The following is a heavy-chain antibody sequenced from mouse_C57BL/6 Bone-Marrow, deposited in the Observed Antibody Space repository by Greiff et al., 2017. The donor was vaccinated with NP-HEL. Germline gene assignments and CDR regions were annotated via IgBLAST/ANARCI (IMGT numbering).Heavy chain of an antibody. J-gene: IGHJ2*01. CDR2: ISSGGSYT. CDR1: GFTFSSYG. CDR3: ARQMFYYGSSFDY. Sequence: DVHLVESGGDLVKPGGSLKLSCAASGFTFSSYGMSWVRQTPDKRLEWVATISSGGSYTYYPDSVKGRFTISRDNAKNTLYLQMSSRKSEYTAMYYCARQMFYYGSSFDYWGQGTTLTVSS. V-gene: IGHV5-6*01. D-gene: IGHD1-1*01.